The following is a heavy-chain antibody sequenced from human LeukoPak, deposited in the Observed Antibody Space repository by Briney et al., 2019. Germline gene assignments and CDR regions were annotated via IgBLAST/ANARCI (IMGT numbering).Heavy chain of an antibody. CDR2: ISGSSTYI. CDR1: GFTFSSYS. Sequence: GGSLRLSCAASGFTFSSYSISWVRPAPGKGLEWVSSISGSSTYIYYADSVKGRFTISRDNAKSTLYLQMNSLRAEDTAVYYCTRAGSGNRYAFDVWGQGTMVTVSS. D-gene: IGHD1-14*01. V-gene: IGHV3-21*01. CDR3: TRAGSGNRYAFDV. J-gene: IGHJ3*01.